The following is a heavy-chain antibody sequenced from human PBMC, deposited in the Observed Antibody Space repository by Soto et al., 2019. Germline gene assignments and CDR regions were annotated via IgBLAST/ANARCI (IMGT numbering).Heavy chain of an antibody. V-gene: IGHV4-34*01. CDR1: GGSFSGYY. CDR2: INHSGST. D-gene: IGHD2-15*01. Sequence: SETLSLTCAVYGGSFSGYYWSWIRQPPGKGLEGVGGINHSGSTNYNPSLKSRVTISVDTSKNQFSLKLGSVTAADTAVYYCARGYCSGGSCYPPDWFDPWGQGTLVTVSS. J-gene: IGHJ5*02. CDR3: ARGYCSGGSCYPPDWFDP.